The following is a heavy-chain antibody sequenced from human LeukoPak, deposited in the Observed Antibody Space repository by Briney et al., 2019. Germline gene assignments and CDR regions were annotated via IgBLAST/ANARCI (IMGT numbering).Heavy chain of an antibody. V-gene: IGHV4-59*01. J-gene: IGHJ6*03. CDR3: ARLYQQSKWKYYYYYMDV. CDR1: GASFSTNY. D-gene: IGHD1-1*01. CDR2: VFDSGST. Sequence: SETLSLTCSVSGASFSTNYWSWIRQPPGRGLEWIGYVFDSGSTNYNPSLKSRVTISVDTATKQFSLRLSSVTAADTAVYYCARLYQQSKWKYYYYYMDVWGKGTAVTVSS.